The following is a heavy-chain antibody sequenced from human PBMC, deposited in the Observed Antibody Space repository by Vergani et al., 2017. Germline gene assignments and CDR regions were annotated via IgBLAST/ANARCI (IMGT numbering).Heavy chain of an antibody. CDR1: GGSISSSNW. CDR2: IYLSGST. J-gene: IGHJ6*02. CDR3: AESGPPAGDYVSYYYCMDV. Sequence: QVQLQESGPGLVKPSGTLSLTCAVSGGSISSSNWWSWVRQPPGKGLEWIGEIYLSGSTNYNPSPKSRVTISVDKAKNQFSRKQSSVTAADTAVYYCAESGPPAGDYVSYYYCMDVWGQGTTVTVSS. V-gene: IGHV4-4*02. D-gene: IGHD4-17*01.